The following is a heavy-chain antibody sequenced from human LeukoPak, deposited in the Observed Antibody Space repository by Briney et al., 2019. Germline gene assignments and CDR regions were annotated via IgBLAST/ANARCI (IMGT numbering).Heavy chain of an antibody. CDR2: MNPNSGNT. D-gene: IGHD2-2*01. Sequence: APVKFSCKASGYTFTSYDINWVRQATGQGLEWWGWMNPNSGNTGYAQKFQGRVTMTRNTSISTAYMELSSLRSEDTAVYYCARERTSWGFDPWGQGTLVTVSS. CDR1: GYTFTSYD. CDR3: ARERTSWGFDP. J-gene: IGHJ5*02. V-gene: IGHV1-8*01.